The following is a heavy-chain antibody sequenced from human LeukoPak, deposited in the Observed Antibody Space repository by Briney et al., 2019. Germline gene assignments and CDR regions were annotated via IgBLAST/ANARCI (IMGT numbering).Heavy chain of an antibody. Sequence: SETLSLTCTVSGYSISSGYYWGWIRQPPGKGLEWIGSIYHSGSTYYNPSLKSRVTISVDTSKNQFSLKLSSVTAADTAVYYCARDSRGLGAFDYWGRGTLVTVSS. CDR2: IYHSGST. J-gene: IGHJ4*02. CDR1: GYSISSGYY. V-gene: IGHV4-38-2*02. D-gene: IGHD3-10*01. CDR3: ARDSRGLGAFDY.